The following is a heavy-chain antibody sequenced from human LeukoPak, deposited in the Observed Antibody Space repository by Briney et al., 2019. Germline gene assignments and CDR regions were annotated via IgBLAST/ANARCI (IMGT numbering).Heavy chain of an antibody. CDR3: ARTTMVRGTYYMDV. CDR1: GGSISSYY. D-gene: IGHD3-10*01. CDR2: IYYSGYT. J-gene: IGHJ6*03. Sequence: SETLSLTCTVSGGSISSYYWSWIRQPPGKGLEWIGCIYYSGYTNHKSSLKSRVTISVDTSKNQFPLKLSSVTAADTAVYYCARTTMVRGTYYMDVWGKGTTVTVSS. V-gene: IGHV4-59*01.